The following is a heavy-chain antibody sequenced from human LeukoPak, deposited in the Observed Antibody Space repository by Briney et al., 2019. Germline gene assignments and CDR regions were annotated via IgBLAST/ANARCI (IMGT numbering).Heavy chain of an antibody. D-gene: IGHD2-21*02. CDR2: INPNGGGT. J-gene: IGHJ4*02. Sequence: ASVQVSCKASGYTFTNHYIHWVRQAPGQGLEWMGWINPNGGGTNYAQKFQGRVTITRDTSIITVYMELSGLRSDDTAVYSCARTGDSLWNYLDYWGQGTLVTVSS. V-gene: IGHV1-2*02. CDR3: ARTGDSLWNYLDY. CDR1: GYTFTNHY.